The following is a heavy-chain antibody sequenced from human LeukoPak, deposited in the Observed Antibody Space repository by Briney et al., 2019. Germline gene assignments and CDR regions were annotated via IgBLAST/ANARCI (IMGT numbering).Heavy chain of an antibody. V-gene: IGHV4-59*12. J-gene: IGHJ6*03. CDR3: ARGRGYYYYYMDV. CDR1: GGSFSSYY. D-gene: IGHD3-10*01. CDR2: IDHSGST. Sequence: SETLSLTCTVSGGSFSSYYWTWIRQPPGKGLEWIGYIDHSGSTNYNPSLKSRVTISVDTSKNQFSLKLSSVTAADTAVYYCARGRGYYYYYMDVWGKGTTVTVSS.